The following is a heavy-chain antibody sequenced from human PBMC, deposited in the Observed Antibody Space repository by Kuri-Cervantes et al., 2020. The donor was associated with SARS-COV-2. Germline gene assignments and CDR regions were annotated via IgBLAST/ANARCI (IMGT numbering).Heavy chain of an antibody. V-gene: IGHV3-30-3*01. CDR1: GFTVTDAW. CDR3: ARTDFWSGYYVDY. Sequence: GGSLRLSCAASGFTVTDAWMSWVRQAPGKGLEWVAVISYDGSNKYYADSVKGRFTISRDNAKNSLYLQMNSLRAEDTAVYYCARTDFWSGYYVDYWGQGTLVTVSS. D-gene: IGHD3-3*01. J-gene: IGHJ4*02. CDR2: ISYDGSNK.